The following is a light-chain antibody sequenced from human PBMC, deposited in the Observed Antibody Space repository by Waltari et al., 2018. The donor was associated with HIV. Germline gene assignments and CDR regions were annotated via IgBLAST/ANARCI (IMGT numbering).Light chain of an antibody. J-gene: IGKJ5*01. Sequence: IVLTQSLLSLSVTPGETTSVSCTSSQSLQHDNGYNYLDWYLQRPGHSPRRLITLNSVRASGVPDRFSASGSGTNFTLQIIRVEAEDVGVYYCMQSLETSITFGQGTRLEI. CDR3: MQSLETSIT. CDR2: LNS. CDR1: QSLQHDNGYNY. V-gene: IGKV2-28*01.